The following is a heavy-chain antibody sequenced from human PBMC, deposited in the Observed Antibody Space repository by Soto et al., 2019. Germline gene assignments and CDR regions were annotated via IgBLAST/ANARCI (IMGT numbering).Heavy chain of an antibody. J-gene: IGHJ3*02. CDR1: GYTFTSYG. D-gene: IGHD3-3*01. V-gene: IGHV1-18*01. CDR3: ARDSWARFLEWSPHAFDI. CDR2: ISAYNGNT. Sequence: QVQLVQSGAEVKKPGASVKVSCKASGYTFTSYGISWVRQAPGQGLEWMGWISAYNGNTNYAQKLQGRVTMTTDTSTSTAYMELRSLRSDDTAVYYCARDSWARFLEWSPHAFDIWGQGTMVTVSS.